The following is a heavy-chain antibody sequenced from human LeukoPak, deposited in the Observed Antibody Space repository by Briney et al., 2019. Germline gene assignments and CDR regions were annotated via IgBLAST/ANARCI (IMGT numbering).Heavy chain of an antibody. CDR3: ARDYWNDGDGGDH. D-gene: IGHD1-1*01. Sequence: GGSLRLSCAASGFTFSSYSMNWVRQAPGKGLEWVSSISSSSSYIYYADSVKGRFTISRDNAKNSLYLQMNSLRAEDTAVYYCARDYWNDGDGGDHWGQGTLVSVSS. CDR2: ISSSSSYI. J-gene: IGHJ4*02. V-gene: IGHV3-21*01. CDR1: GFTFSSYS.